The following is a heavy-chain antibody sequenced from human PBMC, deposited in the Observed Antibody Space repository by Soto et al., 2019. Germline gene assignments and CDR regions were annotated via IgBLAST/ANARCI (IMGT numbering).Heavy chain of an antibody. CDR3: ARSNGGNSFDL. Sequence: QVQLVQSGAEVKKPGASVKVSCEASGYTFTGYYLHWMRQAPGKGLEWMGWINPNNGDTNYAQKFQVRFTMTRDTSLSLAYRVLTSLPSDGTAVYYCARSNGGNSFDLCGQGTLVIVSS. D-gene: IGHD2-8*01. V-gene: IGHV1-2*02. CDR1: GYTFTGYY. J-gene: IGHJ4*02. CDR2: INPNNGDT.